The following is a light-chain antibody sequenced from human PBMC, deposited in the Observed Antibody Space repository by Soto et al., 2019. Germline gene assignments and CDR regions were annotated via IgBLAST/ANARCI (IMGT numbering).Light chain of an antibody. CDR3: RAYKNRSTLG. V-gene: IGLV2-14*01. CDR1: SRDVGAYNL. J-gene: IGLJ2*01. Sequence: QSVLTQPASVSGSPGQSITISCTGTSRDVGAYNLVSWYQQHPGKAPKLMIYEVRNRPSGISFRFSGSRSGNTASLTISGLLAEDEADYYCRAYKNRSTLGFGGGTKLTVL. CDR2: EVR.